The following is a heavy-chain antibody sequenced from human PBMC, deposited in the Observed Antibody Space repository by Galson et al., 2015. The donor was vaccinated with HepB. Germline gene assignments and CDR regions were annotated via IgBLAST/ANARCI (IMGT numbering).Heavy chain of an antibody. Sequence: SVKVSCKASGGTFSGYAISWVRQAPGQGLEWMGGIIPIFGTANYAQKFQGRVTITADESTSTAYMELSSLRSEDTAVYYCARAHSSAYGQIHYWGQGTLVTVSS. CDR1: GGTFSGYA. CDR3: ARAHSSAYGQIHY. CDR2: IIPIFGTA. V-gene: IGHV1-69*13. D-gene: IGHD3-10*01. J-gene: IGHJ4*02.